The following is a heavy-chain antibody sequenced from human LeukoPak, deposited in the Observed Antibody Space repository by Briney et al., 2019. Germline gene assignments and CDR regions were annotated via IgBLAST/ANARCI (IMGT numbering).Heavy chain of an antibody. CDR2: IHSGGST. J-gene: IGHJ4*02. V-gene: IGHV3-53*01. Sequence: GGSLRLSCAASGFTVSSNYMSWVRQAPGKGLEWVSVIHSGGSTYYADSVKGRFTISRDNSKNTLYLQMNSLRAEDTAVYYCARDNCSGGSCYFDYWGQGTLVTVSS. CDR1: GFTVSSNY. D-gene: IGHD2-15*01. CDR3: ARDNCSGGSCYFDY.